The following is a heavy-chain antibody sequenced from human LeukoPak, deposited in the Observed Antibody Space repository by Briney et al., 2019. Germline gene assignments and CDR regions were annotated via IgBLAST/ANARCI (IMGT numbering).Heavy chain of an antibody. J-gene: IGHJ4*02. V-gene: IGHV1-8*03. CDR1: GYTFTSYD. D-gene: IGHD3-22*01. CDR2: MNLNSGKT. Sequence: ASVKVSCKASGYTFTSYDTYWVRQAPGQGLERMGRMNLNSGKTGSAQKFQGRGTITRNTSISTAYKELSSLRSEDTAVHCCARVGRNYDSSGYWFDYWGQATLVTVSS. CDR3: ARVGRNYDSSGYWFDY.